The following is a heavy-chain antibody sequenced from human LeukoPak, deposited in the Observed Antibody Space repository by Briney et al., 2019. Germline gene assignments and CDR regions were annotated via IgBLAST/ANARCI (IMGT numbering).Heavy chain of an antibody. V-gene: IGHV1-24*01. D-gene: IGHD5-12*01. J-gene: IGHJ5*02. CDR2: FDPEDGET. CDR3: ATSGYSGYDHNWFDP. CDR1: GYTLTELS. Sequence: ASVKVSCKVSGYTLTELSMHWVRQAPGKGLEWMGGFDPEDGETIYAQKFQGSVTMTEDTSTDTAYMELSSLRSEDTAVYYCATSGYSGYDHNWFDPWGQGTLVTVSS.